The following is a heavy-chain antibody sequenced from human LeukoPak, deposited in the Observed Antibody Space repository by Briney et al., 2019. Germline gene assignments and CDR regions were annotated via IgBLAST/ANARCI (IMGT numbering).Heavy chain of an antibody. CDR1: EFTFSSYA. D-gene: IGHD4-17*01. CDR2: ISYDGSNK. J-gene: IGHJ4*02. V-gene: IGHV3-30*04. Sequence: GGSLRLSCAASEFTFSSYAMHWVRQAPGKGLEWVAVISYDGSNKYYADSVKGRSTISRDNSKNTLYLQMNSLRAEDTAVYYCARDNYGDYLRTFDYWGQGTLVTVSS. CDR3: ARDNYGDYLRTFDY.